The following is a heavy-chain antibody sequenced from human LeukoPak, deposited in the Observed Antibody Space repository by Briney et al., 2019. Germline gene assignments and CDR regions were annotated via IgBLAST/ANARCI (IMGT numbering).Heavy chain of an antibody. V-gene: IGHV4-34*01. J-gene: IGHJ6*03. CDR2: INHSGST. Sequence: SETLSLTCAVYGGSFSGYYWSWIRQPPGKGLEWIGEINHSGSTNYNPPLKSRVTISVDTSKNQFSLKLSSVTAADTAVYYCARGHGYDFWSGYYNPYYYYYMDVWGKGTTVTVSS. CDR3: ARGHGYDFWSGYYNPYYYYYMDV. CDR1: GGSFSGYY. D-gene: IGHD3-3*01.